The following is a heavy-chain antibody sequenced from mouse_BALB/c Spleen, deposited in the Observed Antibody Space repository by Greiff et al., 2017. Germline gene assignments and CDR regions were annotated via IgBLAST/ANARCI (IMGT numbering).Heavy chain of an antibody. D-gene: IGHD2-4*01. CDR2: IDPENGDT. V-gene: IGHV14-4*02. CDR3: TTMITTAWFAY. Sequence: VQLKESGAELVRSGASVKLSCTASGFNIKDYYMHWVKQRPEQGLEWIGWIDPENGDTEYAPKFQGKATMTADTSSNTAYLQLSSLTSEDTAVYYCTTMITTAWFAYWGQGTLVTVSA. CDR1: GFNIKDYY. J-gene: IGHJ3*01.